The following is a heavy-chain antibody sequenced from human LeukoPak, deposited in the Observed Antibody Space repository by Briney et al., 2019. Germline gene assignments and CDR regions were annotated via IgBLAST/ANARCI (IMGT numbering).Heavy chain of an antibody. V-gene: IGHV3-66*01. CDR3: ARDDGAGGPFDY. CDR1: GFTVSSNY. CDR2: IYSGGST. D-gene: IGHD3-10*01. Sequence: GGSLRLSCAVPGFTVSSNYMTWVRQAPGKGLEWVSVIYSGGSTYYADSVKGRFTISRDNSKNTLYLQMNSLRAEDTAVYYCARDDGAGGPFDYWGQGTLVTVSS. J-gene: IGHJ4*02.